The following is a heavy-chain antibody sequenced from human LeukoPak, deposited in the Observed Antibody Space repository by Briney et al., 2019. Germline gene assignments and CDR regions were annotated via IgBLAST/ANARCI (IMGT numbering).Heavy chain of an antibody. Sequence: AGGALRLSFAASGFTFSNYAMSWVPQAPGEGLEWVSTISSTGGSTYHADSVKGRFTISRDNSKNTLYLQMNNLRAEDTAVYYCAKDLTDYFSYWGQGTLVTVSS. CDR1: GFTFSNYA. J-gene: IGHJ4*02. V-gene: IGHV3-23*01. CDR3: AKDLTDYFSY. CDR2: ISSTGGST. D-gene: IGHD1-14*01.